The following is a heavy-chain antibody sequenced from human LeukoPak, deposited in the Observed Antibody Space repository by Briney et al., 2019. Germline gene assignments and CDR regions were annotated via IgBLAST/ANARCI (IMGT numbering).Heavy chain of an antibody. D-gene: IGHD5-24*01. CDR1: GFTVGSNY. CDR3: ARGDGYNYLDY. Sequence: PGGSLRLSCAASGFTVGSNYMSWVRQTPGKGLEWVSVIYSGGSTYYADSVKGRFTISRDNSKNTLYLQMNSLRAEDTAVYYCARGDGYNYLDYWGQGTLVTVSS. CDR2: IYSGGST. V-gene: IGHV3-53*01. J-gene: IGHJ4*02.